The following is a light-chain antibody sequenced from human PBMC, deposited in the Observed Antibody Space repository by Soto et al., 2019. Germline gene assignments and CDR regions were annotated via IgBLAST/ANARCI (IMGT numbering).Light chain of an antibody. CDR3: QQYDPHSTYT. CDR1: QSVSRW. Sequence: DIQMTQSPSSLSVFIGDRVTITCRASQSVSRWLAWYQEKPGKAPKLLIYEASRLEDGVPSRFNGSGSGTEFPLTISSLKPDDSATYFCQQYDPHSTYTFGQGTKLQIQ. CDR2: EAS. V-gene: IGKV1-5*03. J-gene: IGKJ2*01.